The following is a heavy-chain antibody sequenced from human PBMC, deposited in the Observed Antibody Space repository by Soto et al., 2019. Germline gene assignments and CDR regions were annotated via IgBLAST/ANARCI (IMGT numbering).Heavy chain of an antibody. Sequence: EVQLLESGGGLVQPGGSLRLSCVASGFAFSNYALGWVRQAPGKGLEWISGISGGSETTSYADSVKGRFTISRDNSKDTLFLQMNSLRAEDTATYFCAKDFDGGFGELFFDKWGQGTLVTVSS. CDR1: GFAFSNYA. V-gene: IGHV3-23*01. CDR2: ISGGSETT. CDR3: AKDFDGGFGELFFDK. D-gene: IGHD3-10*01. J-gene: IGHJ4*02.